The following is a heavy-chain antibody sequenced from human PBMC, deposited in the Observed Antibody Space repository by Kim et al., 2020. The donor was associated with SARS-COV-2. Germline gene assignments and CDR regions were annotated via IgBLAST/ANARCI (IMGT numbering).Heavy chain of an antibody. V-gene: IGHV4-34*01. Sequence: SETLSLTCAVYGGSFSGYYWSWIRQPPGKGLEWIGEINHSGSTNYNPSLKSRVTISVDTSKNQFSLKLSSVTAADTAVYYCARDGPRGDCGGDCYSYAF. J-gene: IGHJ3*01. CDR1: GGSFSGYY. CDR2: INHSGST. D-gene: IGHD2-21*01. CDR3: ARDGPRGDCGGDCYSYAF.